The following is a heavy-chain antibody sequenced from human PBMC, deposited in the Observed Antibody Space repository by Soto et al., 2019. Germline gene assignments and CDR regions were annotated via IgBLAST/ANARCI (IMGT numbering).Heavy chain of an antibody. CDR2: MSNSGSRT. CDR1: GFTFSNYA. V-gene: IGHV3-23*01. CDR3: AKAYFDILTGYFGYY. D-gene: IGHD3-9*01. Sequence: VQLLESGGGLVQPGGSLRLSCAASGFTFSNYAMSWVRQAPGKGLEWVSGMSNSGSRTYYADSVKGRFIISRDNSKNTLYLQMNSLRPEDTAVYYCAKAYFDILTGYFGYYWGQGTLVSVSS. J-gene: IGHJ4*02.